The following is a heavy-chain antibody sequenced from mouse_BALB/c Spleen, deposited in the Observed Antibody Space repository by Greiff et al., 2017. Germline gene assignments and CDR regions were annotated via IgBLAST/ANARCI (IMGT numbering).Heavy chain of an antibody. J-gene: IGHJ4*01. CDR3: AGTTVVATENAMDY. Sequence: EVKLQESGPELVKPGASVKMSCKASGYTFTSYVMHWVKQKPGQGLEWIGYINPYNDGTKYNEKFKGKATLTSDKSSSTAYMELSSLTSEDSAVYYCAGTTVVATENAMDYWGQGTSVTVSS. D-gene: IGHD1-1*01. CDR2: INPYNDGT. V-gene: IGHV1-14*01. CDR1: GYTFTSYV.